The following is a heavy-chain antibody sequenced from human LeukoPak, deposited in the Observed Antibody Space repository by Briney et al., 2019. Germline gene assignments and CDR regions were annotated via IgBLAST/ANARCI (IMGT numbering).Heavy chain of an antibody. CDR1: GYTFTGYY. CDR3: ARALAVAGTPVQFDY. V-gene: IGHV1-2*02. D-gene: IGHD6-19*01. Sequence: GASVKVSCKASGYTFTGYYMHWVRQAPGQGLEWMGWINPNSGGTNYAQKFQGRVTMTRDTSISTAYMELSRLRSDDTAVYYCARALAVAGTPVQFDYWGQGTPVTVSS. J-gene: IGHJ4*02. CDR2: INPNSGGT.